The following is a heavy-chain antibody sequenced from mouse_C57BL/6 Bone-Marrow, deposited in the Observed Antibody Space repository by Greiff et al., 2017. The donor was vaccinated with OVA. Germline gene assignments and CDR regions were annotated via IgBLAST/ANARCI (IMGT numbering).Heavy chain of an antibody. Sequence: DVHLVESGGGLVKPGGSLKLSCAASGFTFSSYAMSWVRQTPEKRLEWVATISDGGSYTYYPDNVKGRFTISRDNAKNNLYLQMSHLKSEDTAMYYCAREILRSWGQGTLVTVSA. CDR3: AREILRS. CDR2: ISDGGSYT. V-gene: IGHV5-4*01. D-gene: IGHD1-1*01. CDR1: GFTFSSYA. J-gene: IGHJ3*01.